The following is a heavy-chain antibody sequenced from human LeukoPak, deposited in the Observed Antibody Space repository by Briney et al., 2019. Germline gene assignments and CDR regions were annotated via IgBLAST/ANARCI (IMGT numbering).Heavy chain of an antibody. CDR2: ISYSGSTT. CDR1: GFTFTNFE. CDR3: ARGGYSYGYYFDY. D-gene: IGHD5-18*01. Sequence: PGGALRLSCAASGFTFTNFEMNWVRQAPGKGLEGVSYISYSGSTTSYADSVKGRFTISRDNAKNTLYLQMNSLRAEDTAVYYCARGGYSYGYYFDYWGQGTLVTVSS. V-gene: IGHV3-48*03. J-gene: IGHJ4*02.